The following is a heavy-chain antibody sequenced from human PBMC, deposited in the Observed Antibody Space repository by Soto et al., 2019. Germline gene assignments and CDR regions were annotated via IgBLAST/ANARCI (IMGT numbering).Heavy chain of an antibody. CDR2: TSYDGSNN. V-gene: IGHV3-33*05. J-gene: IGHJ4*02. CDR3: ARWGTTGGLDV. D-gene: IGHD3-16*01. Sequence: QVQLVESGGGVVQPGTSLRLSCVGSGFTFRSYVIHWVRQAPGKGLEWVALTSYDGSNNFYGDSVKGRFTISRHNSRNTVERQMDSLTCEDTALYYCARWGTTGGLDVWGQGTLVSVSS. CDR1: GFTFRSYV.